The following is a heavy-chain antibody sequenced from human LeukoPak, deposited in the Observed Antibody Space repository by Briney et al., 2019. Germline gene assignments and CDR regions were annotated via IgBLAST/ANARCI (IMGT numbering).Heavy chain of an antibody. CDR2: INTNGANT. CDR1: GFTFKSYA. D-gene: IGHD6-6*01. Sequence: GGSLRPSCSASGFTFKSYAMHWVRQAPGKGLEYVSSINTNGANTYYADSVKGRFTISRDNSRNTVYVQMNSLTPEDTAVYYCVKGLDYSSSQTDSWGQGTLVTVSS. J-gene: IGHJ4*02. V-gene: IGHV3-64*05. CDR3: VKGLDYSSSQTDS.